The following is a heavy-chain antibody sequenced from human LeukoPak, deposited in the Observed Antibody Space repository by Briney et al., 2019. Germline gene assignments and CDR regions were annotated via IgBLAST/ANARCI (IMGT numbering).Heavy chain of an antibody. CDR3: AKDSGINGYYPFDS. V-gene: IGHV3-23*01. CDR2: FSGISTAT. Sequence: GGSLRLSCAASGFTFRSYSMNWVRQAPGKGLEWVAAFSGISTATYYADSVTGRFTISRDNSKNTLYLQMNSLRAEDTAIYYCAKDSGINGYYPFDSWGQGTLVTVSS. D-gene: IGHD5-18*01. CDR1: GFTFRSYS. J-gene: IGHJ4*02.